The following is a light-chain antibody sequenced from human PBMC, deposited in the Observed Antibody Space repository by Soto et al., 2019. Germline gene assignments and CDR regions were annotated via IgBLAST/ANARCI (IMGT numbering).Light chain of an antibody. V-gene: IGKV3-20*01. CDR3: QQYGSSYPWT. CDR2: GAS. CDR1: QTVSSNY. Sequence: EFVLTQSPATLSLSPGERATLSCRASQTVSSNYLAWCQQRPGHAPRLLIYGASTRAAGIPDRFSGSGSGTDFTLTIRRLEPEDFAVYYCQQYGSSYPWTFGQGTKVDIK. J-gene: IGKJ1*01.